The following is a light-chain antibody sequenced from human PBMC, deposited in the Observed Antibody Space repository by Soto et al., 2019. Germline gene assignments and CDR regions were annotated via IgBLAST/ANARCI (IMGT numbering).Light chain of an antibody. V-gene: IGLV8-61*01. CDR2: NTN. J-gene: IGLJ3*02. Sequence: QAVVTQEASLSVSPGTTVTLTCGLSSGSVSANYYPSWYQQTPGQAPRTLIYNTNTRSSGVPDRFSGSILGNKAALTITGAKADDESDYYCVLYMGSGIWVFGGGTQLTV. CDR3: VLYMGSGIWV. CDR1: SGSVSANYY.